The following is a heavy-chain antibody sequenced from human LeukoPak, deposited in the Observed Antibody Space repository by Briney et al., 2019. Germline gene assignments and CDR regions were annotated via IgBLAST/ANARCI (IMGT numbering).Heavy chain of an antibody. D-gene: IGHD3-9*01. V-gene: IGHV4-31*03. J-gene: IGHJ6*02. Sequence: PSQTPSLTCTVSGGSISSGGYHWSWLRQHPGKGLEWIGYIDYSGSTYYNPSLKRRVTISVDTSKNQFYLKLSSVTAADTAVYYCARDRPYYDILSNYYYYGMDVWGQGTTVTVSS. CDR3: ARDRPYYDILSNYYYYGMDV. CDR1: GGSISSGGYH. CDR2: IDYSGST.